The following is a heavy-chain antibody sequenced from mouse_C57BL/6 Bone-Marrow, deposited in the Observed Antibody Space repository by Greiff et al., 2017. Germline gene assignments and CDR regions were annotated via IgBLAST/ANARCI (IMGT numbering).Heavy chain of an antibody. J-gene: IGHJ2*01. D-gene: IGHD1-1*01. CDR2: IDPETGGT. V-gene: IGHV1-15*01. CDR3: TRKGGSSLDY. Sequence: QVQLQLSGAELVRPGASVTLSCTASGYTFTDYEMHWVKQTPVHGLEWIGAIDPETGGTAYNQKFKGKAILTADKSSSTAYMELRSLTSEDSAVYYCTRKGGSSLDYWGQGTTLTVSS. CDR1: GYTFTDYE.